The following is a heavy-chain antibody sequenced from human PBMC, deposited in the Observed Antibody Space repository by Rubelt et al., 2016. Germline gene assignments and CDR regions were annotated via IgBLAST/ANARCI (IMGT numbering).Heavy chain of an antibody. V-gene: IGHV4-59*08. CDR1: GGSINSYY. D-gene: IGHD6-19*01. CDR3: ARSGKQWDALDY. J-gene: IGHJ4*02. CDR2: IYYSGGT. Sequence: QVQLQESGPGLVKPSETLSLTCTVSGGSINSYYWSWIRQPPGKGLEWIGHIYYSGGTNYNPSLRSRFTISVNTSRNQFSLKLKSVTAADTAVYYCARSGKQWDALDYWGQGTLVTVSS.